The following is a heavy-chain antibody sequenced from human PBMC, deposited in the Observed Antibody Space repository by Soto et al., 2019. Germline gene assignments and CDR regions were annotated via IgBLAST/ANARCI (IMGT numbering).Heavy chain of an antibody. CDR3: SIGAQLRLGELSSDSFDY. CDR1: GYTLTELS. Sequence: ASVKVSCKVSGYTLTELSMHWVRQAPGKGLEWMGGFDPEDGETIYAQKFQGRVTMTEDTYTDTAYMELSSLRSEDTAVHYCSIGAQLRLGELSSDSFDYWGQGTLVTVSS. D-gene: IGHD3-16*02. V-gene: IGHV1-24*01. CDR2: FDPEDGET. J-gene: IGHJ4*02.